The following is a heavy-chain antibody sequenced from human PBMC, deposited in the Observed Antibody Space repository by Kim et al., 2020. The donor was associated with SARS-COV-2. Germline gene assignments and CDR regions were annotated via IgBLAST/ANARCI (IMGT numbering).Heavy chain of an antibody. J-gene: IGHJ6*02. CDR2: ISYDGSKK. Sequence: GGSLRLSCAASGFTFSNYGMHWVRQAPGKGLEWVAVISYDGSKKYYADSVKGRFTISRDNSKNTLYLQMNSLRAEDTAVYYCAKDRRPAEITIFGVVEAIYYYYGMDVWGQGTTVTVSS. V-gene: IGHV3-30*18. D-gene: IGHD3-3*01. CDR1: GFTFSNYG. CDR3: AKDRRPAEITIFGVVEAIYYYYGMDV.